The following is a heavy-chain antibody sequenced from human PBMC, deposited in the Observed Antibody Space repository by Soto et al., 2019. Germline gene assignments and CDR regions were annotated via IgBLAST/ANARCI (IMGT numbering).Heavy chain of an antibody. Sequence: SETLSLTCTVSGGSISSGPYSWGWIRQPPGEGLEWIATFHYSENTNYNPSLKSRVTISVDTSKNQFSLKLSSVTAADTAVYYCARGRHILTGYYVDYYYGMDVWGQGTTVTVSS. D-gene: IGHD3-9*01. CDR1: GGSISSGPYS. CDR2: FHYSENT. J-gene: IGHJ6*02. V-gene: IGHV4-39*07. CDR3: ARGRHILTGYYVDYYYGMDV.